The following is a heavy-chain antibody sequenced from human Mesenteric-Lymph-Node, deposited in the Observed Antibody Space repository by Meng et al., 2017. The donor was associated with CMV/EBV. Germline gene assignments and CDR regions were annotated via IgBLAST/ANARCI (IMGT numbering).Heavy chain of an antibody. Sequence: GESLKISCAASGFTFSNYGMHWVRQAPGKGLEWVTFIRYDGSNKYYADSVKGRFTISRDNSKNTLYLQVNSLRADDTAVYYCARDGSTSYNYFDPWGQGTLVTVSS. V-gene: IGHV3-30*02. CDR1: GFTFSNYG. D-gene: IGHD2-2*01. CDR3: ARDGSTSYNYFDP. CDR2: IRYDGSNK. J-gene: IGHJ5*02.